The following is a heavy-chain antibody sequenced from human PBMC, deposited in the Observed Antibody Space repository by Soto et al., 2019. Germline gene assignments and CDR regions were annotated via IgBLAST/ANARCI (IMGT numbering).Heavy chain of an antibody. Sequence: PGGSLRLSCAAPGFTISTYWMSWVRQAPGRGLEWVADIKQDGSEIYYVDSAKGRFTISRDNAKNSLYLQMNSLRAEDTAVYYCARDGAALDIWGQGTMVTVSS. CDR3: ARDGAALDI. V-gene: IGHV3-7*03. J-gene: IGHJ3*02. CDR1: GFTISTYW. D-gene: IGHD3-16*01. CDR2: IKQDGSEI.